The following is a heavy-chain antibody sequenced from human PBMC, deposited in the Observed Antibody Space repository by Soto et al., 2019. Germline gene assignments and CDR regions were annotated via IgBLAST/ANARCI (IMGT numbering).Heavy chain of an antibody. CDR2: IDWDDDK. J-gene: IGHJ6*02. D-gene: IGHD6-19*01. V-gene: IGHV2-70*01. Sequence: GSGPTLVNPTQTLTLTCTFSGFSLSTSGMCVSWIRQPPGKALEWLALIDWDDDKYYSTSLKTRLTISKDTSKNQVVLTMTNMDPVDTATYYCARTTYSSGWYYYGMDVWGQGTTVTVSS. CDR1: GFSLSTSGMC. CDR3: ARTTYSSGWYYYGMDV.